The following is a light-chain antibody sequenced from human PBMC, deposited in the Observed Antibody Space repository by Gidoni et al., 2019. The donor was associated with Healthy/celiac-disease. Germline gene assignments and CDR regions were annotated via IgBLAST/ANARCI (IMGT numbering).Light chain of an antibody. Sequence: YELTQPPSVSVSPGQTASITCSGDKLGDKFACWYQQKPGQSPVLVIYQDSKRPSGIPERFSGSNSGNTATLTISGTQAMDEADYYCQAWDSSTVVFGGGTKLTVL. V-gene: IGLV3-1*01. J-gene: IGLJ2*01. CDR1: KLGDKF. CDR3: QAWDSSTVV. CDR2: QDS.